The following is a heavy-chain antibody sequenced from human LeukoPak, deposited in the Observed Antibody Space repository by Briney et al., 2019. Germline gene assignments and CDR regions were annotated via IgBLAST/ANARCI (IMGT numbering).Heavy chain of an antibody. CDR3: ARGDDYGDYVAY. V-gene: IGHV3-7*01. CDR1: GFSFSEYW. Sequence: PGGSLRLSCEGSGFSFSEYWMSWVRQAPGKGLEWVASVKQGGREKYYVDSVKGRFDISRDDAKNSLYLQMNSLRAEDTAVYYCARGDDYGDYVAYWGQGTLVTVSS. D-gene: IGHD4-17*01. CDR2: VKQGGREK. J-gene: IGHJ4*02.